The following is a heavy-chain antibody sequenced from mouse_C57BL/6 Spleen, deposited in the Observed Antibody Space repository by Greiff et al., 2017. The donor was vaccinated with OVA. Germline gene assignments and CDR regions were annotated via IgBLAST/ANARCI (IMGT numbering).Heavy chain of an antibody. Sequence: QVQLQQSGAELVRPGTSVKVSCKASGYAFTNYLIEWVKQRPGQGLEWIGVINPGSGGTNYNEKFKGKATLTADKSSSTAYMQLSSLTSEDSAVYFCARSLGRGGYFDYWGQGTTLTVSS. CDR2: INPGSGGT. CDR3: ARSLGRGGYFDY. J-gene: IGHJ2*01. D-gene: IGHD4-1*01. V-gene: IGHV1-54*01. CDR1: GYAFTNYL.